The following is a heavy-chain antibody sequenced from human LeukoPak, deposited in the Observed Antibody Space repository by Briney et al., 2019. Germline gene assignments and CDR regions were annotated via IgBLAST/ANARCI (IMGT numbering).Heavy chain of an antibody. CDR1: GYTFTGYY. J-gene: IGHJ4*02. CDR2: INPNSGGT. Sequence: ASVKVSCKASGYTFTGYYMHWVRQAPGQGLEWMGWINPNSGGTNYAQKFQGRVTMTRDTSISTAYMELSRLRSDDTAVYYCARRRGYSYGIDYWGQGTLATVSS. D-gene: IGHD5-18*01. V-gene: IGHV1-2*02. CDR3: ARRRGYSYGIDY.